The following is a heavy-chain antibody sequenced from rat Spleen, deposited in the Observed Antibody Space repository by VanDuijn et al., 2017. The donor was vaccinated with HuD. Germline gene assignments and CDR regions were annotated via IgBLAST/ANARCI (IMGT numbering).Heavy chain of an antibody. V-gene: IGHV5-29*01. D-gene: IGHD1-4*01. CDR1: GFTFNNYG. CDR3: ARRHFGYTDYFDY. Sequence: EVQLVESGGGLVQPGRSLKLSCAASGFTFNNYGTAWVRQAPTKGLEWVATISYDGSSTYYRDSVKGRLTISRDNAKSTLYLQMDSLRSEDTATYYCARRHFGYTDYFDYWGQGVMVTVSS. J-gene: IGHJ2*01. CDR2: ISYDGSST.